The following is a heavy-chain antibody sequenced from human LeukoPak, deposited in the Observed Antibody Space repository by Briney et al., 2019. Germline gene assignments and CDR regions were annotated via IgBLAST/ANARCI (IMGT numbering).Heavy chain of an antibody. J-gene: IGHJ4*02. CDR2: MYSSGST. CDR3: ARSGSGYLRYYFDY. Sequence: SETLSLTCTVSGGSISSSSYYCGWIRQPPGKGLGWIGSMYSSGSTYYNPSLKSRVTISVDTSKNQFSLKLSSVTAADTAVYYCARSGSGYLRYYFDYWGQGTLVTVSS. D-gene: IGHD5-12*01. CDR1: GGSISSSSYY. V-gene: IGHV4-39*07.